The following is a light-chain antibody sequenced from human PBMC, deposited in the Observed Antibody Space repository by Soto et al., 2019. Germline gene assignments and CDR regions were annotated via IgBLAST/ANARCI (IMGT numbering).Light chain of an antibody. CDR2: EDT. CDR3: QSSDSSNHWV. J-gene: IGLJ3*02. Sequence: NFMLTQPHSVSESPGKTVTISCTRSSGSIASNYVQWYQQRPGSAHTTLIYEDTQRPSGVPDRFSGSIGSSSNSASLTISGLKTEDEADYYCQSSDSSNHWVFGGGTKLTVL. V-gene: IGLV6-57*04. CDR1: SGSIASNY.